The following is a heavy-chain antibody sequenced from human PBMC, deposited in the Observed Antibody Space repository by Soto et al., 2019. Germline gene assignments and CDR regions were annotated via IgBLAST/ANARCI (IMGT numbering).Heavy chain of an antibody. CDR2: IGTAGDT. Sequence: PGGSLRLSCAASGLTFSSYWMHWVRQATGKGLEWVSAIGTAGDTYYPGSVKGRFTISRENAKNSLYLQMNSLRAGDTAVYYCARLAYYYDSSGYYYYFDYWGQGTLVTVSS. J-gene: IGHJ4*02. D-gene: IGHD3-22*01. CDR3: ARLAYYYDSSGYYYYFDY. V-gene: IGHV3-13*01. CDR1: GLTFSSYW.